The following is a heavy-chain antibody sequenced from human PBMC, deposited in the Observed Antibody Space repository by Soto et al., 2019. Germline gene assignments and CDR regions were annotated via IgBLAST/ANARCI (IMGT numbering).Heavy chain of an antibody. CDR1: GFTFSSYA. Sequence: GGSLRLSCAASGFTFSSYAMSWVRQAPGKGLEWVSAISGSGGSTYYADSVKGRFTISRDNSKNTLYLQMNSLRAEDTAVYYCAKDQGNYDIWVGDYGMDVWGQGTTVTVSS. CDR3: AKDQGNYDIWVGDYGMDV. V-gene: IGHV3-23*01. J-gene: IGHJ6*02. CDR2: ISGSGGST. D-gene: IGHD3-9*01.